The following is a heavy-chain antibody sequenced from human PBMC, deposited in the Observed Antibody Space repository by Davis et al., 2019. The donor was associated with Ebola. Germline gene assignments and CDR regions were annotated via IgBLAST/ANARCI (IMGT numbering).Heavy chain of an antibody. D-gene: IGHD6-19*01. CDR1: GFTFSSYW. Sequence: PGGSLRLSCAASGFTFSSYWMSWVRQAPGKGLEWVANIKQDGSEKYYVDSVKGRFTISRDNAKNSLYLQMNSLRAEDTAVYYCAKVLSSGWYYYFDYWGQGTLVTVSS. J-gene: IGHJ4*02. CDR3: AKVLSSGWYYYFDY. V-gene: IGHV3-7*01. CDR2: IKQDGSEK.